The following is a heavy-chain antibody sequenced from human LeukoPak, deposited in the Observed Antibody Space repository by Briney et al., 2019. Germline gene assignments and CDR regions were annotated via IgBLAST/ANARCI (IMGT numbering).Heavy chain of an antibody. CDR2: ISSSSTYI. V-gene: IGHV3-21*01. D-gene: IGHD3-22*01. Sequence: GGSLRLSCAASGFTFSSYEMNWVRQAPGKGLEWVSSISSSSTYIYYADSVKGRFTVSRDNAKNSLYLQMNSLRAEDTAVYYCARSRERDYYDSSGYYSGSPFDIWGQGTMVTVSS. J-gene: IGHJ3*02. CDR3: ARSRERDYYDSSGYYSGSPFDI. CDR1: GFTFSSYE.